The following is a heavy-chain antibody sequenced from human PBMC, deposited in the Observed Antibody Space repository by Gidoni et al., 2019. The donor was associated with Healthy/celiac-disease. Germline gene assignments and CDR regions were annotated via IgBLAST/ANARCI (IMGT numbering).Heavy chain of an antibody. CDR2: ISYDGSNK. Sequence: QVQLVESGGGVVQPGRSLRLSGAASGFTFRSYAMHWVRQAPGKGLEWVAVISYDGSNKYYADSVKGRFTISRDNSKNTLYLQMNSLRAEDTAVYYCARGFNEDDYSNYPHPPLDYWGQGTLVTVSS. V-gene: IGHV3-30*04. D-gene: IGHD4-4*01. CDR3: ARGFNEDDYSNYPHPPLDY. J-gene: IGHJ4*02. CDR1: GFTFRSYA.